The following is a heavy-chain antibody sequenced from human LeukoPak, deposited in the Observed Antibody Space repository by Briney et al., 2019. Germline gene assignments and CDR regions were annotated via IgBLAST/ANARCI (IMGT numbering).Heavy chain of an antibody. CDR1: GFTFSSYA. Sequence: SGGSLRLPYAASGFTFSSYAMSWVRQAPGKGLEWVSAISGSGGSTYYADSVKGRFTISRDNSKNTLYLQMNSLRAEDTAVYYCAKVYSGSYFNYFDYWGQGTLVTVSS. CDR3: AKVYSGSYFNYFDY. CDR2: ISGSGGST. J-gene: IGHJ4*02. D-gene: IGHD1-26*01. V-gene: IGHV3-23*01.